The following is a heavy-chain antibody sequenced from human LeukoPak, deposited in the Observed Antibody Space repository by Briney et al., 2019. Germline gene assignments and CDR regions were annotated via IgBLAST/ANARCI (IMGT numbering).Heavy chain of an antibody. CDR2: IYTSGST. CDR3: AREARQVHYYYYYYMDV. V-gene: IGHV4-4*07. J-gene: IGHJ6*03. Sequence: SETLSLTCTVSGGSISSYYWSWIRQPAGKGLEWIGRIYTSGSTNYNPSLKSRVTMSVDTSKNQFSLKLSSVTAVDTAVYYCAREARQVHYYYYYYMDVWGKGTTVTVSS. CDR1: GGSISSYY. D-gene: IGHD6-6*01.